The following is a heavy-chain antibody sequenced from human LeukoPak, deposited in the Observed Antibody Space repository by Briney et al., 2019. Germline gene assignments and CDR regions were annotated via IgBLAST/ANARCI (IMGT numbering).Heavy chain of an antibody. D-gene: IGHD3-9*01. V-gene: IGHV4-4*07. J-gene: IGHJ4*02. CDR2: IYTSGSS. Sequence: SETLSLTCTVSGGSISRHYWSWIRQPAGKGLEWIGRIYTSGSSNYNPSLQSRVTMSVDTSKNQFSLKVSSVTAADTAVYYCARMTGAWVDNWGQGTLVTVSS. CDR3: ARMTGAWVDN. CDR1: GGSISRHY.